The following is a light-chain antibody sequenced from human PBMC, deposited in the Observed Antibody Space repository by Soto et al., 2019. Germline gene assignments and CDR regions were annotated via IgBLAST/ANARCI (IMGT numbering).Light chain of an antibody. J-gene: IGLJ1*01. CDR3: LSKTSTISYV. CDR2: EVS. Sequence: QSVLTQPASVSGSPGQSIAISCTGTTSDVGGYNYVSWYQQHPGKVPKLLIHEVSNRPSGVSNRFSGSKSGNTASLTISGLQAEDEADYYCLSKTSTISYVFGTATKVTV. V-gene: IGLV2-14*01. CDR1: TSDVGGYNY.